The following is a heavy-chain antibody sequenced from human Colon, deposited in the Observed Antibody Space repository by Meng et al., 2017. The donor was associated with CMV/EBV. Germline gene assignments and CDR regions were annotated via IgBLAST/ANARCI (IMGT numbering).Heavy chain of an antibody. CDR1: GYTFTGYD. CDR2: INPNSGGT. V-gene: IGHV1-2*02. D-gene: IGHD1-20*01. Sequence: QGQLVQSGAEVKKPGASVKVSCKASGYTFTGYDMHWVRQAPGQGLEWMGWINPNSGGTNYAQKFQGRVTMTRDTSISTAYMELSRLRSDDTAVYYCARAPYNWNDEGWFDPWGQGTLVTVSS. CDR3: ARAPYNWNDEGWFDP. J-gene: IGHJ5*02.